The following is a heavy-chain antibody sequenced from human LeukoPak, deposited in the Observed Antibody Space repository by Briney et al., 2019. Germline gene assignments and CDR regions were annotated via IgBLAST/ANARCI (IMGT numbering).Heavy chain of an antibody. Sequence: SETLSLTCTVSGGSFSSSHYYWGWIRQPPGRGLEWIGSIYYSGSTYDNPSLKSRVTISVDTSKNQFSLKLSSVTAADTAVYYCARVAVTIKYYYYYYYMDVWGKGTTVTVSS. D-gene: IGHD4-11*01. V-gene: IGHV4-39*01. CDR2: IYYSGST. CDR3: ARVAVTIKYYYYYYYMDV. CDR1: GGSFSSSHYY. J-gene: IGHJ6*03.